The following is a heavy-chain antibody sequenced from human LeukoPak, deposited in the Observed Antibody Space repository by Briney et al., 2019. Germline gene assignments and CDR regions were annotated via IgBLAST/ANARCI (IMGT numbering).Heavy chain of an antibody. CDR2: IYSGDSDT. Sequence: GESLKISCRGSGYSFTNYWIGWVRQMPGKGLEWMGTIYSGDSDTRYRPSLQGQVTISVDKSVTTAYLQWSSMKASDTGMYYCARLNIFGEHSYFDFWGEGSLVIVSS. J-gene: IGHJ4*02. D-gene: IGHD3-3*01. CDR3: ARLNIFGEHSYFDF. V-gene: IGHV5-51*01. CDR1: GYSFTNYW.